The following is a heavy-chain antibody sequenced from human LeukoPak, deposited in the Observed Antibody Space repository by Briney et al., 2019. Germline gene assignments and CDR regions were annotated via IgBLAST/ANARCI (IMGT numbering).Heavy chain of an antibody. J-gene: IGHJ6*03. CDR1: GFTFNNYN. CDR3: ARDPYSGNYGSYYYYYMDV. V-gene: IGHV3-21*01. D-gene: IGHD3-22*01. Sequence: GGSLRLSCAASGFTFNNYNMNWVRQAPGKALEWVSSITSSGTYIFYAYSVKGRVTISRDNAKNSLYLQINSLGPEDTAVYFCARDPYSGNYGSYYYYYMDVWGKGTTVTVSS. CDR2: ITSSGTYI.